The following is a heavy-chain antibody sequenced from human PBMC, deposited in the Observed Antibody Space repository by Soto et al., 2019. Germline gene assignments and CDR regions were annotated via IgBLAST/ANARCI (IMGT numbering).Heavy chain of an antibody. V-gene: IGHV4-39*01. J-gene: IGHJ5*02. CDR2: IDYSGTI. Sequence: SETLSLTCNSSGGSVSSSDSAWGWIRQSPGKGLEWIGTIDYSGTIYYIPSLKGRATISVDTSKNQLSLKLTSVTAADTAMYYCARDRGGITVAANPLGEWFDPWGPGTLVTVSS. CDR1: GGSVSSSDSA. D-gene: IGHD6-19*01. CDR3: ARDRGGITVAANPLGEWFDP.